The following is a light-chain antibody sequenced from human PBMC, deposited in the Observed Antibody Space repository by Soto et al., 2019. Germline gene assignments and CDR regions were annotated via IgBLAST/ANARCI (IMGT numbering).Light chain of an antibody. CDR3: ASWDASLNGWV. V-gene: IGLV1-44*01. CDR1: MSNIGSDT. Sequence: QSVLTQPPSASGTPGQRVTISCSGSMSNIGSDTVNWYQQLPGTAPKLLIHRVNQRPSGVPGRFSASKSGTSASLAISGLQPEDEADYHCASWDASLNGWVFGGGTKLTVL. CDR2: RVN. J-gene: IGLJ3*02.